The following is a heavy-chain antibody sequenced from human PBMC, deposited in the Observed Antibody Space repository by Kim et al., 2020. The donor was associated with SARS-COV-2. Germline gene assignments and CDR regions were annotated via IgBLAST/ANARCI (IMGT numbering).Heavy chain of an antibody. J-gene: IGHJ3*02. CDR1: GFTFSSYW. V-gene: IGHV3-7*01. CDR2: IKQDASVI. D-gene: IGHD3-16*01. Sequence: GGSLRLSCAASGFTFSSYWMSWVRQAPGKGLEWVASIKQDASVISYVDSVRGRFTISRDNAKNSLSLQMDSLRAEDTALYFCARPYRGGSFDIWGQGTMVPSLQ. CDR3: ARPYRGGSFDI.